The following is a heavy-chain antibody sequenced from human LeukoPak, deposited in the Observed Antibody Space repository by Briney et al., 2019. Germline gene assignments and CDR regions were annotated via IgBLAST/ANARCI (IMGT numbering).Heavy chain of an antibody. CDR2: ISWNSGSI. V-gene: IGHV3-9*01. Sequence: GGSLRLSCAASGFTFDDYAMHWVRQAPGKGLEWVSGISWNSGSIGYADSVKGRFTISRDNAKNSLYLQMNSLRAEDTAVYYCAREVAGLRTLWGQGTLVTVSS. CDR1: GFTFDDYA. D-gene: IGHD3-16*01. J-gene: IGHJ4*02. CDR3: AREVAGLRTL.